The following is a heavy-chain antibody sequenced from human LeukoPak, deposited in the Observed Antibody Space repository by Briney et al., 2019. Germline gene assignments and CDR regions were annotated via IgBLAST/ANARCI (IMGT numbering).Heavy chain of an antibody. CDR2: IHSGGST. CDR1: GDSIINNY. CDR3: ARDRPPFDFDV. V-gene: IGHV4-4*07. Sequence: PSETLSLTCSVSGDSIINNYWSWIRQPAGKGLEWIGCIHSGGSTDYNPSLKTRVTMSMDTSKSQFSLRLSSVTAADTAVYYCARDRPPFDFDVWGQGTTVTVSS. J-gene: IGHJ6*02. D-gene: IGHD3-3*01.